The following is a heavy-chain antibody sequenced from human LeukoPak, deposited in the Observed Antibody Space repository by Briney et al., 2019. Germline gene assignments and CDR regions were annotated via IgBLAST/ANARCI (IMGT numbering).Heavy chain of an antibody. CDR1: GGSISSSSYY. D-gene: IGHD2-15*01. CDR3: ARVKRWNFDY. J-gene: IGHJ4*02. V-gene: IGHV4-39*07. Sequence: SETLSLTCTVSGGSISSSSYYWGWIRQPPGKGLEWIGSIYYSGSTYYNPSLESRVTISVDTSKNQFSLRLSSVTAADTAVYYCARVKRWNFDYWGQGTLVTVSS. CDR2: IYYSGST.